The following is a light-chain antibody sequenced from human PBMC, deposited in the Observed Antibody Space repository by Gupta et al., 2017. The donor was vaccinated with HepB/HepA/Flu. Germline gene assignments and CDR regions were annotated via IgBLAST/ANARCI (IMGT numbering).Light chain of an antibody. Sequence: QSVLTQSPSASGTPGQTVTISCSGSSSNIGSTTVNCYQQLPGTAPKLLIYHNNKRPSGVPDRFSGSKSGTSASLAISGLQAEDEADYYCATWDDGLSRRVFGGGTTLTVL. CDR3: ATWDDGLSRRV. J-gene: IGLJ3*02. CDR1: SSNIGSTT. V-gene: IGLV1-44*01. CDR2: HNN.